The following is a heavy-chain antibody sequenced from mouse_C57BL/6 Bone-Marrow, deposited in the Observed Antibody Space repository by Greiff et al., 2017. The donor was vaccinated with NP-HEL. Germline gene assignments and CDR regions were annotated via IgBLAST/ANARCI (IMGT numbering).Heavy chain of an antibody. Sequence: VKLQQSGAELMKPGASVKLSCTASGYTFTGYWIAWVHQSPGPSLEWIGTILPGSGSTYYNDKLKGKSTFTADTSSNSAYMQHSSLTTEDSAIYYCARRFGYAMDYWGQGTSVTVSS. V-gene: IGHV1-9*01. CDR3: ARRFGYAMDY. CDR1: GYTFTGYW. J-gene: IGHJ4*01. D-gene: IGHD3-1*01. CDR2: ILPGSGST.